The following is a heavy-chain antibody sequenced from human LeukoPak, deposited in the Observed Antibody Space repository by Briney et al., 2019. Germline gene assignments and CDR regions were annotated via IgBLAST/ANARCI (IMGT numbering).Heavy chain of an antibody. V-gene: IGHV1-3*01. CDR2: INAGNGNT. Sequence: ASVKVSCRASGYIFTDYAILWVRQAPGQRREWLGWINAGNGNTKYSQNFQGRVTLTRDTSATTASMEMNSLRSEDTALYYCARGRWSATTASYYLDFWGLGTLVTVSS. CDR1: GYIFTDYA. CDR3: ARGRWSATTASYYLDF. D-gene: IGHD2-21*02. J-gene: IGHJ4*02.